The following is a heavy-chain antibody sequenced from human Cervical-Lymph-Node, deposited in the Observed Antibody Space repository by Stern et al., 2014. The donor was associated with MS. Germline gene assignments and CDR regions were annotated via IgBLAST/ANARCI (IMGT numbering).Heavy chain of an antibody. CDR3: AKDISERHYYFDS. CDR2: ISWNSNSR. J-gene: IGHJ4*02. D-gene: IGHD3-16*02. V-gene: IGHV3-9*01. CDR1: GFTFADCA. Sequence: EVQLLESGGGSVQPGRSLRLSCAASGFTFADCAMHWVRQAPGKGLEWVSGISWNSNSRGYADSVRGRFTISRDNAKNSLYLQMNGLRPEDTALYYCAKDISERHYYFDSWGEGTLVTVSS.